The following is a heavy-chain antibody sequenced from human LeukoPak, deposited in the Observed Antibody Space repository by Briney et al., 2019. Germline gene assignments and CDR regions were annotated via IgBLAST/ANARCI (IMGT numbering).Heavy chain of an antibody. CDR1: GLTFSSYN. D-gene: IGHD4-11*01. Sequence: GGSLRLSCVASGLTFSSYNMNWVRQAPGKGLEWVSFISSSSNYIYYADSVKGRFTISGDNAKNSLLLQMNSLRAEDTAVYYCARGTPTTRDFDYWGQGTLVTVSS. CDR2: ISSSSNYI. CDR3: ARGTPTTRDFDY. J-gene: IGHJ4*02. V-gene: IGHV3-21*01.